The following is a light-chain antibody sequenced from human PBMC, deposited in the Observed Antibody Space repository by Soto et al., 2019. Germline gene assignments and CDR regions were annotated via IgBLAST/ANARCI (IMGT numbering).Light chain of an antibody. CDR1: SSDVGSYNY. J-gene: IGLJ2*01. V-gene: IGLV2-14*01. CDR2: EVR. Sequence: QSVLTQPASVSGSPGQSITISCTGTSSDVGSYNYVSWYQQHPGKAPKLMIYEVRNRPSGVSDRFSGSKSGKPASLTIFGLQAEDEADYYCSSYTTSTTLVFGGGTKLTVL. CDR3: SSYTTSTTLV.